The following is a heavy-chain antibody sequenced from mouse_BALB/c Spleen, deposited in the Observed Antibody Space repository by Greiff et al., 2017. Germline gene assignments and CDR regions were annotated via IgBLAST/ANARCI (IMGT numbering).Heavy chain of an antibody. D-gene: IGHD1-1*01. Sequence: VKLQESGAELVKPGASVKLSCKASGYTFTSYYMYWVKQRPGQGLEWIGEINPSNGGTNFNEKFKSKATLTVDKSSSTAYMQLSSLTSEDSAVYYCTRSGSYGITTRGGFDVWGAGTTVTVSS. CDR1: GYTFTSYY. CDR2: INPSNGGT. CDR3: TRSGSYGITTRGGFDV. J-gene: IGHJ1*01. V-gene: IGHV1S81*02.